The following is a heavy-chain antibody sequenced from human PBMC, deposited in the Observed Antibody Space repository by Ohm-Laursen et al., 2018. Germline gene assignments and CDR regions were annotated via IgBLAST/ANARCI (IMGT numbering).Heavy chain of an antibody. J-gene: IGHJ2*01. CDR1: GFTFSDYG. D-gene: IGHD3-10*01. CDR3: AKDRGSDWYFDV. CDR2: LSYDGRQT. Sequence: SLRLSCAASGFTFSDYGGHWVRQAPRNGLEWVAVLSYDGRQTYYADSVKGRFTISRDNPKSTLYLQMNSLRTEDTAVYYCAKDRGSDWYFDVWGRGTLVTVSS. V-gene: IGHV3-30*18.